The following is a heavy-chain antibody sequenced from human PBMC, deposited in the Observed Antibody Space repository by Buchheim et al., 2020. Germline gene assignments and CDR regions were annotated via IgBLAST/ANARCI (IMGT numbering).Heavy chain of an antibody. J-gene: IGHJ2*01. V-gene: IGHV1-69*06. CDR3: AISSVITTNWYFDL. CDR2: IIPIFGTA. D-gene: IGHD3-22*01. Sequence: QVQLVQSGAEVKKPGASVKVSCKASGYTFTSYDINWVRQATGQGLEWMGGIIPIFGTANYAQKFQGRVTITADKSTSTAYMELSSLRSEDTAVYYCAISSVITTNWYFDLWGRGTL. CDR1: GYTFTSYD.